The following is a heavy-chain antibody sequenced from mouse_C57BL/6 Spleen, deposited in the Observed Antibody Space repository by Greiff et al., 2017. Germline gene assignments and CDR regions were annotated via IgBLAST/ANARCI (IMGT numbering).Heavy chain of an antibody. J-gene: IGHJ3*01. D-gene: IGHD3-3*01. CDR3: AREGGDVGVAY. Sequence: QVQLQQPGPELVKPGASVKLSCKASGYTFTSYWMHWVKQRPGQGLEWLGYINPSNGGTNYNEKFKSKATLTVHKSSSTASMQLSRLTSEDSAVYYGAREGGDVGVAYWGQGTLVTVSA. CDR2: INPSNGGT. CDR1: GYTFTSYW. V-gene: IGHV1-53*01.